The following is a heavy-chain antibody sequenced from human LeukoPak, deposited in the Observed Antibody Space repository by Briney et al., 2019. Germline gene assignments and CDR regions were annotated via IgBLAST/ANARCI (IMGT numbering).Heavy chain of an antibody. CDR2: IYSGGST. D-gene: IGHD6-19*01. V-gene: IGHV3-53*01. CDR3: AREGFAVAGTFFDY. J-gene: IGHJ4*02. Sequence: PGGSLRLSCAASGFTFSSYSMNWVRQAPGKGLEWVSVIYSGGSTYYADSVKGRFTISRDNSKNTLYLQMNSLRAEDTAVYYCAREGFAVAGTFFDYWGQGTLVTVSS. CDR1: GFTFSSYS.